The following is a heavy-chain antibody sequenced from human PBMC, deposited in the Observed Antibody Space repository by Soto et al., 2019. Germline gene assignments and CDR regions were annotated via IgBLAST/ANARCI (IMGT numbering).Heavy chain of an antibody. V-gene: IGHV1-18*04. Sequence: GASVKVSCKASGYTFTSYGISWVRQAPGQGLDWMGWISAYNGSTKYAQDLQGRVTMTTDTSTSTAYMELRSLRSDDTAMYYCARFSGGSYNTYYFYYGMDVWGQGTTVTVSS. J-gene: IGHJ6*02. CDR2: ISAYNGST. CDR1: GYTFTSYG. CDR3: ARFSGGSYNTYYFYYGMDV. D-gene: IGHD2-15*01.